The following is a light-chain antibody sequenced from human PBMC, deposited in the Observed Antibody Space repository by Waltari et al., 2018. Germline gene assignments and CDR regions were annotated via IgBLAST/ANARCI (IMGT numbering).Light chain of an antibody. CDR1: QSVSRA. CDR3: QHYLRLPAT. Sequence: EIVLTQSPGTLSLSPGERATLSCRASQSVSRALALYQQTPGQAPRLLIYGASNRATGIPDRFSGSGSGTDFSLTISSLEPEDFAVYYCQHYLRLPATFGQGTKVEIK. V-gene: IGKV3-20*01. J-gene: IGKJ1*01. CDR2: GAS.